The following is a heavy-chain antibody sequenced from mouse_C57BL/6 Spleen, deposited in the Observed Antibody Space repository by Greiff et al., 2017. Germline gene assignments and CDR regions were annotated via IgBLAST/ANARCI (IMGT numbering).Heavy chain of an antibody. CDR3: ARSLDY. Sequence: QVHVKQSGAELVRPGTSVKVSCKASGYAFTNYLIEWVKQRPGQGLAWIGVINPGSGGTNNNEKFKGKATLTADKSSSTAYMQLSSLTSEDSAVYFCARSLDYWGQGTTLTVSS. CDR1: GYAFTNYL. CDR2: INPGSGGT. V-gene: IGHV1-54*01. J-gene: IGHJ2*01.